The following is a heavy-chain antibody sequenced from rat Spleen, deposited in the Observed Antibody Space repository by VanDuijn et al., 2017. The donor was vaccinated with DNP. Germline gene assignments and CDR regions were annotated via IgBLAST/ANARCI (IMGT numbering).Heavy chain of an antibody. CDR2: ISYDGSST. D-gene: IGHD1-1*01. CDR3: ARQDPLLLTLFAN. CDR1: GFTFSDCA. J-gene: IGHJ3*01. Sequence: EVQLVESGGGLVQPGRSLKVSCAASGFTFSDCAMARVRQAPKKGLEWVATISYDGSSTYYRDSVKGRFTISRDNAKSTLYLQMDSLRSEDTATYYCARQDPLLLTLFANWGQGTLVTVSS. V-gene: IGHV5-17*01.